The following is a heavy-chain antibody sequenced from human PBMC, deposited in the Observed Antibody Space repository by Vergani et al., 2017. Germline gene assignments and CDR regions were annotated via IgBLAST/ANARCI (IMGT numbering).Heavy chain of an antibody. V-gene: IGHV3-66*02. CDR3: ARVKKSPYI. CDR2: IYSGGST. Sequence: EVQLVESGGGLVQPGGSLRLSCAASGFTVSSNYMSWVRQAPGKGLEWVSVIYSGGSTYYAGSVKGRFTISRDNSKNTLYLQMNSLRSEDTSVYYGARVKKSPYIWGQGTMVTVSS. CDR1: GFTVSSNY. J-gene: IGHJ3*02.